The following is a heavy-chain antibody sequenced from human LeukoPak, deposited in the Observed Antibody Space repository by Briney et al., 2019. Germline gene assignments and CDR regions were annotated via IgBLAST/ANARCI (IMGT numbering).Heavy chain of an antibody. CDR3: ARGKYYYDSSGVGAFDI. V-gene: IGHV3-74*01. Sequence: GGPLSLSCEASGFTSRSSWWHGVGQPPGKGLVGVSRINSDGSSTSYADSVKGRFTISRDNAKNTLYLQMNSLRAEDTAVYYCARGKYYYDSSGVGAFDIWGQGTMVTVSS. CDR2: INSDGSST. D-gene: IGHD3-22*01. CDR1: GFTSRSSW. J-gene: IGHJ3*02.